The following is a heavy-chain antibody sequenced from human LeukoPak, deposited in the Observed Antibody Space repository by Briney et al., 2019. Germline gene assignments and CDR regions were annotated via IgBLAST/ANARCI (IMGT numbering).Heavy chain of an antibody. CDR2: INHSGST. V-gene: IGHV4-34*01. CDR1: GGSFSGYY. D-gene: IGHD6-6*01. CDR3: ARGLAARRINYYYYMDV. J-gene: IGHJ6*03. Sequence: NPSETLSLTCAVYGGSFSGYYWSWIRQPPGKGLEWIGEINHSGSTNYNPSLKSRVTISVDTSKNQFSLKLSSVTAADTAVYYCARGLAARRINYYYYMDVWGKGTTVTVSS.